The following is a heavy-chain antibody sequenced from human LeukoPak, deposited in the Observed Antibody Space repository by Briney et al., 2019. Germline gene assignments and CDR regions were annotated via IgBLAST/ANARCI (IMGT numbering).Heavy chain of an antibody. V-gene: IGHV3-30*18. J-gene: IGHJ4*02. CDR1: GFTFSNYG. CDR2: ISYDGSNK. D-gene: IGHD3-16*01. Sequence: GGSLRLSCAASGFTFSNYGMHWVRQAPGQGLEWVALISYDGSNKYYADSVKGRFTISRDNSKNTLYLQMNSLRAEDTAVYYCAKDAGVGQRRLYVWYFDYWGQGTLVTVSS. CDR3: AKDAGVGQRRLYVWYFDY.